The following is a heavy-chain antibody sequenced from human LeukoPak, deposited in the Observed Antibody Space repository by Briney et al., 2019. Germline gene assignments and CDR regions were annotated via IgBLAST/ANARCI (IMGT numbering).Heavy chain of an antibody. J-gene: IGHJ3*02. V-gene: IGHV5-51*01. CDR1: GYSFTSYW. D-gene: IGHD3-22*01. CDR3: MRRYDTSGYYYGTAFDI. CDR2: IYVGDSDT. Sequence: GESLKISCKGSGYSFTSYWIGWVRQMPGKGLEWMGSIYVGDSDTRYSPSFQGQVTISTDKSISNAYLQWRSLKASDTAMYYCMRRYDTSGYYYGTAFDIWGQGTMVTVSS.